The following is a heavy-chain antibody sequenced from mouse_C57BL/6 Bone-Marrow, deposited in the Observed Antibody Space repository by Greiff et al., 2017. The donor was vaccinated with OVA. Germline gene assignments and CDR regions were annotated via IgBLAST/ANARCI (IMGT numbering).Heavy chain of an antibody. Sequence: QVQLQQPGAELVRPGSSVKLSCKASGYTFTSYWMDWVKQRPGQGLEWIGNIYPSDSETHYNQKFKDKATLTVDKSSSTAYMQLSSLTSEDSAVYYCARSITTVMDYWGPGTSVTVSS. CDR1: GYTFTSYW. J-gene: IGHJ4*01. D-gene: IGHD1-1*01. CDR2: IYPSDSET. CDR3: ARSITTVMDY. V-gene: IGHV1-61*01.